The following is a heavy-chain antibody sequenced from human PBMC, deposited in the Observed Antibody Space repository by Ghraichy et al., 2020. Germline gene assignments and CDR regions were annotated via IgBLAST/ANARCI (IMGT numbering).Heavy chain of an antibody. Sequence: SETLSLTCTVSGGSISSGGYYWSWIRQHPGKGLEWIGYIYYSGSTYYNPSLKSRVTISVDTSKNQFSLKLSSVTAADTAVYYCARFRAARGDYFDYWGQGTLVTVSS. J-gene: IGHJ4*02. D-gene: IGHD3-10*01. CDR3: ARFRAARGDYFDY. V-gene: IGHV4-31*03. CDR1: GGSISSGGYY. CDR2: IYYSGST.